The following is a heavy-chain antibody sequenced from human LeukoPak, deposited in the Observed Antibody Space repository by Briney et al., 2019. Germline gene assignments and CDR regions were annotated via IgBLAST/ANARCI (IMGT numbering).Heavy chain of an antibody. CDR3: ARARTYYYYYMDV. V-gene: IGHV3-21*04. CDR1: GFTFSSYS. Sequence: GGSLRLSCAASGFTFSSYSMNWVRQAPGKGLEWVSSISSSSSYIYYADSVKGRFTISRDNAKNSLYLQMNSLRAEDTALYYCARARTYYYYYMDVWGKGTTVTVSS. CDR2: ISSSSSYI. J-gene: IGHJ6*03.